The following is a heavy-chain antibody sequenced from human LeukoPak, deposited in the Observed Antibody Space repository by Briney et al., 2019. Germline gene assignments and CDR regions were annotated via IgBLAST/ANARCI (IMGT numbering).Heavy chain of an antibody. Sequence: ASVKVSCKASGYTFTSYGISWVRQAPGQGLEWMGWISVYIGNTNYAQKLQGRVIMTTDTSTSTAYMELRSLRSDDTAVYYCAREGGIARPPYLYYYIDVWGKGTTVTVSS. CDR3: AREGGIARPPYLYYYIDV. V-gene: IGHV1-18*01. J-gene: IGHJ6*03. CDR2: ISVYIGNT. CDR1: GYTFTSYG. D-gene: IGHD6-6*01.